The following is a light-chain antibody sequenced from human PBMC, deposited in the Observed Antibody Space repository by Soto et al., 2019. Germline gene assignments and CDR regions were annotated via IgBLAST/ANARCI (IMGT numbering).Light chain of an antibody. CDR1: QSISSY. Sequence: DIQMTQSPSSLSASVGDRVTITCRASQSISSYLNWYQQKPGKAPKLLIYAASSLQSGVPSRFSGSGSGTDFTLTISSLQPEDFAVYYCQQYSKWPPWTFGPGTKVEIK. J-gene: IGKJ1*01. CDR3: QQYSKWPPWT. CDR2: AAS. V-gene: IGKV1-39*01.